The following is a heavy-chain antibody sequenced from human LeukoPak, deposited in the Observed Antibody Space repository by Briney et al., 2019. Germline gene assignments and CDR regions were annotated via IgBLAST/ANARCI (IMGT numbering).Heavy chain of an antibody. J-gene: IGHJ5*02. Sequence: PSETLSLTCAVFSGSFSGYYWSWIRQPPGKGLEWIGEINHSGSTNYNPSLKSRVTISVDTSKNQFSLMLSSVTAADTAQKYTGRVSGGLVVAAPPEGYNWFDPWGQGTLVTVSS. CDR3: GRVSGGLVVAAPPEGYNWFDP. CDR2: INHSGST. D-gene: IGHD2-15*01. CDR1: SGSFSGYY. V-gene: IGHV4-34*01.